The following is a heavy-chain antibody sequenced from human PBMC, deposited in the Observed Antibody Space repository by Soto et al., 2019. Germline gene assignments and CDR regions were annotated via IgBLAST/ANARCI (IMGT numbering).Heavy chain of an antibody. D-gene: IGHD2-15*01. J-gene: IGHJ4*02. CDR3: AKLVIGYCSGNTCDDY. V-gene: IGHV3-30*18. CDR1: GFTFSYG. CDR2: ISYDSSNK. Sequence: VQLLESGGGLIQPGGSLRLSCAASGFTFSYGIHWLRQAPGKGLEWVAYISYDSSNKFYGDSVKDRLTISRDNSKNTQFLQMNSLRAEDTAVYYCAKLVIGYCSGNTCDDYWGQGTLVAVS.